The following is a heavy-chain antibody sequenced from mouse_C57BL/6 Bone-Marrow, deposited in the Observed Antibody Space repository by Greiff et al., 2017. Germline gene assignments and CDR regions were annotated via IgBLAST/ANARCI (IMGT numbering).Heavy chain of an antibody. J-gene: IGHJ1*03. CDR1: GFTFSDYY. Sequence: EVQLQQSEAGLVQPGSSMKLSCTASGFTFSDYYMAWVRQVPEKGLEWVANINYDGSSTYYLDYLKSRFIITRDNATNILYLQMSRLKSEDTATYYCARGWDGCWYFDVWGTGTTVTVSS. CDR3: ARGWDGCWYFDV. D-gene: IGHD4-1*01. V-gene: IGHV5-16*01. CDR2: INYDGSST.